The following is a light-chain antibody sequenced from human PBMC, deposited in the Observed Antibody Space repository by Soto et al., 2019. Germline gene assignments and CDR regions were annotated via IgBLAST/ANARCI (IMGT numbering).Light chain of an antibody. J-gene: IGKJ4*01. CDR1: QNIRTY. V-gene: IGKV1-39*01. Sequence: DIQMTQSPSSLSASVGDRVTITCRASQNIRTYLNWYQQKPGKAPKILIYIASSLQSGVPSRFSGSGSGTEFSLTIDSLQPEDFETYYCQQSNNDPLTFGGGTKVDIK. CDR2: IAS. CDR3: QQSNNDPLT.